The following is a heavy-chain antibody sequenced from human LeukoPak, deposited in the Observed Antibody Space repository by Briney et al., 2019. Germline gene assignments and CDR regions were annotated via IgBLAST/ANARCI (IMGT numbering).Heavy chain of an antibody. Sequence: ASVKVSCMASGYTFTSYGISWVRQAPGQGLEWMGWISAYNGNTNYAQKLQGRVTMTTDTSTSTAYMELRSLRSDDTAVYYCAREVLSITMVRGVIPYFDYWGQGTLVTVSS. CDR3: AREVLSITMVRGVIPYFDY. CDR2: ISAYNGNT. CDR1: GYTFTSYG. J-gene: IGHJ4*02. V-gene: IGHV1-18*04. D-gene: IGHD3-10*01.